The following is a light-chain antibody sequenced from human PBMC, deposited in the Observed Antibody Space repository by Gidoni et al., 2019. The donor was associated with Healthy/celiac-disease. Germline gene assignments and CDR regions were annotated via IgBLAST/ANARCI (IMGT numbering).Light chain of an antibody. Sequence: IQMTQSPSTLSASVGDKVTITCRASQSISSWLSWYQQKPGKAPKLLIYKESSLESGVQSRFSGSGSGTEFTLTISSLQPDDFATYYCQQYNSYSGLTFGGGTKVEIK. CDR2: KES. J-gene: IGKJ4*01. CDR1: QSISSW. V-gene: IGKV1-5*03. CDR3: QQYNSYSGLT.